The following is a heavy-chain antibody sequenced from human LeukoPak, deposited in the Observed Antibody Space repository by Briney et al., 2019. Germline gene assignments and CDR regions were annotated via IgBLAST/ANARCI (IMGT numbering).Heavy chain of an antibody. CDR3: ASSSSGYQLVDY. J-gene: IGHJ4*02. CDR2: IYHSGST. D-gene: IGHD3-22*01. V-gene: IGHV4-38-2*02. Sequence: PSETLSLTCTVSGYSISSGYYWGWIRQPPGKGLEWIGSIYHSGSTYYNPSLKSRVTISVDTSKNQFSLKLSSVTAADTAVYYCASSSSGYQLVDYWGQGTLVTVSS. CDR1: GYSISSGYY.